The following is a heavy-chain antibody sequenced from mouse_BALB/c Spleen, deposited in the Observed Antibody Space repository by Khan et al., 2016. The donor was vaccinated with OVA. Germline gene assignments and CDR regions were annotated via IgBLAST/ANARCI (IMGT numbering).Heavy chain of an antibody. J-gene: IGHJ4*01. V-gene: IGHV9-4*02. CDR3: AGEGAAFYRDDGDAMDY. CDR1: GYTFTTAG. CDR2: INTHSGVP. Sequence: QIQLVQSGPELKKPGETVRISCKASGYTFTTAGMQWVQKMPGKGLKWIGWINTHSGVPNYAEDFKGRFVFSLETSASTAYLQLTILKNEDTATYFCAGEGAAFYRDDGDAMDYWGQGTSVTVSA. D-gene: IGHD2-14*01.